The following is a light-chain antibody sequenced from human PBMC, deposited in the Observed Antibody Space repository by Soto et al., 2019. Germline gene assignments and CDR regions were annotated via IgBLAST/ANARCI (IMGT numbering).Light chain of an antibody. Sequence: DIQITHSPASLSASVLDRVTITCRASQSITTYLNWYRQKPGKAPKLLIYAASSLQSGVPSRFSGSGSETEFTLSISSLQPEDFATYFCQQIYSAPLTFGGGTKVDIK. V-gene: IGKV1-39*01. CDR3: QQIYSAPLT. CDR1: QSITTY. CDR2: AAS. J-gene: IGKJ4*01.